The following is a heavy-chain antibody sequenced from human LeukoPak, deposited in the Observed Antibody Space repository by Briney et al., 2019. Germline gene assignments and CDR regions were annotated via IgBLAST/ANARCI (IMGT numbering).Heavy chain of an antibody. Sequence: ASVKVSCKASGYTFTSYGISWVRQAPGQGLEWMGWISAYNGSTNYAQKVQGRVTMTRDTSKSTAYMELRSLRSDDTAVYYCARDRAAAGRDFDYWGQGTLVTVSS. J-gene: IGHJ4*02. D-gene: IGHD6-13*01. CDR2: ISAYNGST. V-gene: IGHV1-18*01. CDR3: ARDRAAAGRDFDY. CDR1: GYTFTSYG.